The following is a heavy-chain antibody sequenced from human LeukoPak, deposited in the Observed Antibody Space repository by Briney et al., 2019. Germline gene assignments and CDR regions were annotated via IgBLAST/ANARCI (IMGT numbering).Heavy chain of an antibody. CDR1: GFTFSSYW. CDR3: AKRGIYGDPSDY. D-gene: IGHD4-17*01. J-gene: IGHJ4*02. Sequence: GGSLRLSCAASGFTFSSYWMSWVRQAPGKGLVWVANIKQDGSQKYYVDSVKGRFTISRDNAKNTVYLQMNSLRAEDTAIYYCAKRGIYGDPSDYWGQGTLVTVSS. V-gene: IGHV3-7*03. CDR2: IKQDGSQK.